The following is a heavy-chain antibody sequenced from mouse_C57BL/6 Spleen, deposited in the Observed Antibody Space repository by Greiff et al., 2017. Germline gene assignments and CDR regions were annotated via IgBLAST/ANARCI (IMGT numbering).Heavy chain of an antibody. V-gene: IGHV1-69*01. D-gene: IGHD2-5*01. CDR2: IDPSDSYT. CDR3: ARGSNYPYFDY. Sequence: QVQLQQPGAELVMPGASVKLSCKASGYTFTSYWMHWVKQRPGPGLEWIGEIDPSDSYTNYNQKFKGKSTLTVDKSSSTAYMQLSSLTSEDSAVYYCARGSNYPYFDYWGQGTTLTVSS. CDR1: GYTFTSYW. J-gene: IGHJ2*01.